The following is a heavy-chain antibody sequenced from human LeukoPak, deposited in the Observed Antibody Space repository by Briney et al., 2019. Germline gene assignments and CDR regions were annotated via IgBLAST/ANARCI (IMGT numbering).Heavy chain of an antibody. V-gene: IGHV4-59*11. CDR3: ARDRCTNGVCYNDY. CDR1: GGSLSSHY. D-gene: IGHD2-8*01. J-gene: IGHJ4*02. Sequence: SETLSLTCTVSGGSLSSHYWSWIRQPPGKGLEWIGYIYYSGSTNYNPSLKSRVTISVDTSKNQFSLKLSSVTAADTAVYYCARDRCTNGVCYNDYWGQGTLVTVSS. CDR2: IYYSGST.